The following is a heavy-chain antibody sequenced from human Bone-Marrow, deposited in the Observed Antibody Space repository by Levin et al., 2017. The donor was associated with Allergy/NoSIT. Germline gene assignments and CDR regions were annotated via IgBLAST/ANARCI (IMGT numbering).Heavy chain of an antibody. J-gene: IGHJ4*02. D-gene: IGHD3-16*01. CDR1: GGSVDSSSYY. Sequence: SQTLSLTCTVSGGSVDSSSYYWGWIRQPPGKGLEWIGIIYYSGSTLYNPSLERRLTISVDTSKNQFSLKLSSVTAADTAVYYCVRDLFGAEMTTLLFDYWGQGALVTVSS. CDR2: IYYSGST. V-gene: IGHV4-39*07. CDR3: VRDLFGAEMTTLLFDY.